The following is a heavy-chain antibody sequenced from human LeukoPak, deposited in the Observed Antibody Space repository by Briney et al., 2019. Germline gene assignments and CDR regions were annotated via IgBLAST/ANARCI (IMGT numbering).Heavy chain of an antibody. Sequence: PSETLSLTCTVSGGSISSYYWSWIRQPPGKGLEWIGYIYYSGSANYNPSLKSRVTISVDTSKNQFSLKLSSVTAADTAVYYCARDRSSGWRLNYYYYYMDVWGKGTTVTVSS. CDR2: IYYSGSA. CDR3: ARDRSSGWRLNYYYYYMDV. D-gene: IGHD6-19*01. J-gene: IGHJ6*03. CDR1: GGSISSYY. V-gene: IGHV4-59*01.